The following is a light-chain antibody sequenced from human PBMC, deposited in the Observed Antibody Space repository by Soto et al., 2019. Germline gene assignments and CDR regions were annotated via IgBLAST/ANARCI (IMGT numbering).Light chain of an antibody. J-gene: IGLJ1*01. Sequence: QSVLTQPPSVSGAPGQRVTISCTASSSDVGAYYDVHWYQLLPGTAPKLLIYGNTNRPSEVPDRFSGSKSGTSASLAITGLQAEDEDDYYCQSSCSSLSAYVFGTGTKVTVL. CDR1: SSDVGAYYD. CDR2: GNT. CDR3: QSSCSSLSAYV. V-gene: IGLV1-40*01.